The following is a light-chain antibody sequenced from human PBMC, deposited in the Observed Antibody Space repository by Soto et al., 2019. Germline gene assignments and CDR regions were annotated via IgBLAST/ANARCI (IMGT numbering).Light chain of an antibody. CDR3: SSNTSSSTLYV. V-gene: IGLV2-14*01. CDR1: SSDVGGYNY. Sequence: QSALTQPACVSGSPGQSITISCTGTSSDVGGYNYVSWYQQHPGKAPKLMIYDVSNRPSGVSNRFSGSKSGNTASLTISGLQAEDEADYYCSSNTSSSTLYVFGTGTKVTV. J-gene: IGLJ1*01. CDR2: DVS.